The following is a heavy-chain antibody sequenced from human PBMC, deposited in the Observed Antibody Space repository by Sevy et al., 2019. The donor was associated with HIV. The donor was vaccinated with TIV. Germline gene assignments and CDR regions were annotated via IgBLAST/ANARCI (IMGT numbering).Heavy chain of an antibody. J-gene: IGHJ6*02. D-gene: IGHD5-12*01. CDR3: AKDQSASVYAGEQYYGMDV. CDR1: GFTFSAHS. CDR2: ISYDGDYK. V-gene: IGHV3-30*18. Sequence: GGSLRLSCVGSGFTFSAHSMHWVRRAPGKGLEWVAVISYDGDYKYYADSVKGRFTISRDRSKNTLYLPMNSLRTEDTAMYYCAKDQSASVYAGEQYYGMDVWGQGTTVTVSS.